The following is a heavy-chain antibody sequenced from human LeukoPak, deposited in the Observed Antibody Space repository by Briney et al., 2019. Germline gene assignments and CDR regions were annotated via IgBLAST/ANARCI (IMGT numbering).Heavy chain of an antibody. Sequence: GASVMVSCKASGYTFTSYYMHWVRQAPGQGLEWMGIINPSGGSTSYAQKFQGRVTMTRDMSTSTVYMELSNRRSEDTAVYYCARGQVKGRRGHYDILTGYYPLENFDYWGQGTLVTVSS. CDR3: ARGQVKGRRGHYDILTGYYPLENFDY. V-gene: IGHV1-46*01. CDR1: GYTFTSYY. J-gene: IGHJ4*02. D-gene: IGHD3-9*01. CDR2: INPSGGST.